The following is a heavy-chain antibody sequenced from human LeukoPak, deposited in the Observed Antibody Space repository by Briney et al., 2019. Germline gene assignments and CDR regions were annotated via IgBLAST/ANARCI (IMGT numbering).Heavy chain of an antibody. CDR2: INPSGGST. J-gene: IGHJ6*02. CDR3: ARVPGFYYYGMDV. CDR1: GYTFTSYY. Sequence: ASVKVSCEASGYTFTSYYMHWVRQAPGQGLEWMGIINPSGGSTSYAQKFQGRVTMTRDTSTSTVYMELSSLRSEDTAVYYCARVPGFYYYGMDVWGQGTTVTVSS. V-gene: IGHV1-46*01.